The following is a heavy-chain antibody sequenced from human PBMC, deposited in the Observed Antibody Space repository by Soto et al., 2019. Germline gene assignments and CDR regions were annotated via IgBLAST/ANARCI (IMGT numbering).Heavy chain of an antibody. J-gene: IGHJ4*02. Sequence: QLQLQESGPGLVKPSETLSLTCTVSGGSISSSSYYWGWIRQPPGKGLEWIGSIYYSGSTYYNPSLKSRVTISVDTSKNQFSLKLSSVTAADTAVYYCARHRSGYCSSTSCYEVDYWGQGTLVTVSS. CDR2: IYYSGST. CDR1: GGSISSSSYY. V-gene: IGHV4-39*01. D-gene: IGHD2-2*01. CDR3: ARHRSGYCSSTSCYEVDY.